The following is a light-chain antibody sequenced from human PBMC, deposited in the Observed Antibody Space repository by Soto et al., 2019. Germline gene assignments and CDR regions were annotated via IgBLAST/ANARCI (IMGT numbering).Light chain of an antibody. CDR1: SSNIGSNY. Sequence: QLVLTQPPSASGTPGQRVAISCSGSSSNIGSNYVYWYQQLPGTAPKVLIYRNNQRPSGVPDRFSGSKSGTSASLAISGLRSEDEADYYCAAWDDSLSGWVFGGGTQLTVL. CDR2: RNN. V-gene: IGLV1-47*01. J-gene: IGLJ3*02. CDR3: AAWDDSLSGWV.